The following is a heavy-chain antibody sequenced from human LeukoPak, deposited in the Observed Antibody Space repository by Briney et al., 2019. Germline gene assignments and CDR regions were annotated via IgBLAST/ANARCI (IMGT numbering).Heavy chain of an antibody. CDR3: ARDPWTKYYYDSSGYYSDY. CDR1: GFTFSSYW. CDR2: IKQDGSEK. V-gene: IGHV3-7*01. Sequence: PGGSLRLSCAASGFTFSSYWMSWVRQAPGKGLEWVANIKQDGSEKYYVDSVKGRFTISRDNAKNSLYLQMNSLRAEDTAVYYCARDPWTKYYYDSSGYYSDYWGQGTLVTVSS. J-gene: IGHJ4*02. D-gene: IGHD3-22*01.